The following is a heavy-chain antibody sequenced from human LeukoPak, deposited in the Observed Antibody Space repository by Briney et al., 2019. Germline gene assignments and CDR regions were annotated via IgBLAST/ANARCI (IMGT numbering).Heavy chain of an antibody. CDR2: ISGSGGST. D-gene: IGHD3-3*01. V-gene: IGHV3-23*01. CDR3: ARGNYDFWSGYWDY. Sequence: GGSLRLSCAASGFTFSSYGMSWVRQAPGKGLEWVSVISGSGGSTYYADSVKGRFTISRDNSKNTLYLQMHSLRAEDTAVYYCARGNYDFWSGYWDYWGQGTLVTVSS. CDR1: GFTFSSYG. J-gene: IGHJ4*02.